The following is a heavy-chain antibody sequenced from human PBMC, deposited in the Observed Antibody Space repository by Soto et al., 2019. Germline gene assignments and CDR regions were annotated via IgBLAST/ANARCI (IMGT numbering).Heavy chain of an antibody. D-gene: IGHD6-19*01. J-gene: IGHJ4*02. V-gene: IGHV4-34*01. CDR2: INHSGTA. CDR3: ARFVAGGSSGFHY. CDR1: GGSFSGYY. Sequence: QVRLQRWGAGLLKPSETLSLTCAVYGGSFSGYYWSWIRQPPGKGLEWIGEINHSGTANYNPSLKSRVTISVDRSKNQFSLKLTSVTAADTAVYFCARFVAGGSSGFHYWGQGSLVTVSS.